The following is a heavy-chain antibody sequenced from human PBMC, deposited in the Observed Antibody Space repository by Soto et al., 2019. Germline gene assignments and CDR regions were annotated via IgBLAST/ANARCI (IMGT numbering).Heavy chain of an antibody. CDR1: GGSVSSGSYY. CDR3: ARELPRGGIDY. J-gene: IGHJ4*02. V-gene: IGHV4-61*01. D-gene: IGHD2-15*01. Sequence: SETLSLTCTVSGGSVSSGSYYWSWIRQPPGKGLEWIGYIYYSGSTNYNPSLKSRVTISVDTSKNQFSLKLSSVTAADTAVYYCARELPRGGIDYWGQGTLVAVSS. CDR2: IYYSGST.